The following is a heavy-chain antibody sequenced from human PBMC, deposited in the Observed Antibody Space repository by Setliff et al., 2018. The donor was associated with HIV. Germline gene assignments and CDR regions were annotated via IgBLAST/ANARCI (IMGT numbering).Heavy chain of an antibody. CDR3: ARVGSYWSTFDY. D-gene: IGHD1-26*01. V-gene: IGHV7-4-1*02. Sequence: GASVKVSCKASGYTLTTFGISWVRQVPGQGLEWMGWINTETGNPMYAQGFKGRFVFSLDTSVSTAYLQISTLKTEDTAIYYCARVGSYWSTFDYWGQGARVTVSS. J-gene: IGHJ4*02. CDR2: INTETGNP. CDR1: GYTLTTFG.